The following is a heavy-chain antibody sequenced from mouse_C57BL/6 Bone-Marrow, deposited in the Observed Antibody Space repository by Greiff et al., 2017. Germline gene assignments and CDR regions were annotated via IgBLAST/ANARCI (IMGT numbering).Heavy chain of an antibody. CDR3: TGEERCFDV. CDR2: IDPETGGT. V-gene: IGHV1-15*01. J-gene: IGHJ1*03. CDR1: GYTFTDYE. Sequence: QVQLQQSGAELVRPGASVTLSCKASGYTFTDYEMHWVQQTPVHGLEWIGAIDPETGGTAYNQTFKGKAILTADKSSSTAYVELRSLTSEDSAVYYCTGEERCFDVWGTRTTVTGSS.